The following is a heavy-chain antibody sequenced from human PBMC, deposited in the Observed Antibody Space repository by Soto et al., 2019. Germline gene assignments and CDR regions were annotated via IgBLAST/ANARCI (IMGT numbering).Heavy chain of an antibody. Sequence: QVQLVQSGAEVKKPGSSVKVSCKASGGTFSSYTISWVRPAPGQGLEWMGRIIPILGIATYAQKFQGRVTITADKSTSTAYMELSSLRSEDTAVYYCASRYASSDYWGQGTLVTVSS. J-gene: IGHJ4*02. CDR2: IIPILGIA. V-gene: IGHV1-69*02. CDR3: ASRYASSDY. CDR1: GGTFSSYT. D-gene: IGHD3-22*01.